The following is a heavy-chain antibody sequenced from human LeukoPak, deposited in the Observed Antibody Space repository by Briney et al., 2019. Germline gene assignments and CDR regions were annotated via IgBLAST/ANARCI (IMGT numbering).Heavy chain of an antibody. CDR1: GFTFSSYG. J-gene: IGHJ4*02. D-gene: IGHD1-26*01. V-gene: IGHV3-30*02. CDR2: IVSDGSDK. CDR3: AKGSGSFYIDY. Sequence: QSGGSLRLSCAASGFTFSSYGMLWVRQAPGKGLKWVASIVSDGSDKYYGDSVKGRFTISRDNSKNRLYLQMNSLRAEDTAVYYCAKGSGSFYIDYWGQGTLVTVSS.